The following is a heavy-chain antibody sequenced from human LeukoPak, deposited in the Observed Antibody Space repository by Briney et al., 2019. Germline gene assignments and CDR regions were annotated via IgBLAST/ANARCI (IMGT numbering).Heavy chain of an antibody. D-gene: IGHD3-10*01. CDR2: IYPGDSDI. CDR1: GYSFTSYW. CDR3: ARSMVRGGSDAFDI. J-gene: IGHJ3*02. Sequence: GESLKISCKGSGYSFTSYWIGWVRQMPGKGLEWMGIIYPGDSDIRYSPCFQGQVTISADKSISTAYLQWSSLKASDTAMYCCARSMVRGGSDAFDIWGQGTMVIVSS. V-gene: IGHV5-51*01.